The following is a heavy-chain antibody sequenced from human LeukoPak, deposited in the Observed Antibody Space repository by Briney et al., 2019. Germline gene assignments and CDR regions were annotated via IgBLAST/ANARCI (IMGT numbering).Heavy chain of an antibody. CDR1: GFTSSSYS. CDR3: AKGGVVPAAPLDY. V-gene: IGHV3-21*01. D-gene: IGHD2-2*01. CDR2: ISCGRSHI. J-gene: IGHJ4*02. Sequence: PAGSLRLSCVASGFTSSSYSMNWVSPPPGEGLGWVSSISCGRSHIYYAALVKGRFTISRDNAKDSLYLQVNSLRAEDTAVYYCAKGGVVPAAPLDYWGQGTLVTVSS.